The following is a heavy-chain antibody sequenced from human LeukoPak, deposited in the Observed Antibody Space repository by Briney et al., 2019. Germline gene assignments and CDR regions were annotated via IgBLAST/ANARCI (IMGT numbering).Heavy chain of an antibody. J-gene: IGHJ4*02. D-gene: IGHD2-21*02. CDR1: GYMFTGYC. V-gene: IGHV1-2*02. CDR2: INPNSGGT. Sequence: ADSLTLSCTASGYMFTGYCMHWVRQAPGQGLELMGWINPNSGGTNYAQKVQGRVTITRDTSISTAYMELSSLRSDDTAVYYCARCYCSGDCVTLFDYRGQGTLVTVSS. CDR3: ARCYCSGDCVTLFDY.